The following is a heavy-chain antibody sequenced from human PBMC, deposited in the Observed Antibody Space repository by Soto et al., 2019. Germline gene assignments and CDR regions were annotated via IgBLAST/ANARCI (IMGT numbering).Heavy chain of an antibody. CDR3: ARYGILPDDRKRYYSTVTAF. J-gene: IGHJ6*01. V-gene: IGHV3-21*01. Sequence: GKGREWFSSISSSSSYIYYADSVEGRFSISRDNAKNSLYLQMNSLRAEDTAVYYCARYGILPDDRKRYYSTVTAFWG. D-gene: IGHD3-9*01. CDR2: ISSSSSYI.